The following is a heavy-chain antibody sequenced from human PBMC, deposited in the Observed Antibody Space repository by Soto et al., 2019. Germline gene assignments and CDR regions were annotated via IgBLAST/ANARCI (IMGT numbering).Heavy chain of an antibody. CDR2: ISSSSSYI. V-gene: IGHV3-21*04. CDR3: ARAPGYYGDFFDY. D-gene: IGHD4-17*01. J-gene: IGHJ4*02. Sequence: GGSLRLSCAASGFTFSSYSMNWVRQAPGKGLEWVSSISSSSSYIYYADSVEGRFTISRDNAKNSLYLQMNSLRAEDTAFYYCARAPGYYGDFFDYWGQGTLVTVSS. CDR1: GFTFSSYS.